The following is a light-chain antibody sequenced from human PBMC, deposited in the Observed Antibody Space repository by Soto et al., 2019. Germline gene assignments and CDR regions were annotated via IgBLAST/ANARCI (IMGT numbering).Light chain of an antibody. CDR2: DGS. J-gene: IGLJ1*01. Sequence: YGLTQPPSVSVAPGQTARITCEGNNIATKSVHWYQQTPGQAPVLGVYDGSDRPSGIPDRFSGSNSGNTATLTISRVEAGDEADYYCQVWDALSDHYVFGTGTKVTVL. CDR3: QVWDALSDHYV. V-gene: IGLV3-21*02. CDR1: NIATKS.